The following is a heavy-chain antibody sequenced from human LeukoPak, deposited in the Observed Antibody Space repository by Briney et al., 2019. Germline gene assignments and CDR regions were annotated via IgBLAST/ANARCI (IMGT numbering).Heavy chain of an antibody. CDR1: GGSISSYY. CDR2: IYYSGST. J-gene: IGHJ6*02. V-gene: IGHV4-59*01. Sequence: SETLSLTCTVSGGSISSYYWSWIRQPPGKGLEWIGYIYYSGSTNYNPSLKSRVTISVDTSKNQFSLKLSSVTAADTAVYYCARAGSWYSHGMDVWGQGTLVTVSS. CDR3: ARAGSWYSHGMDV. D-gene: IGHD6-13*01.